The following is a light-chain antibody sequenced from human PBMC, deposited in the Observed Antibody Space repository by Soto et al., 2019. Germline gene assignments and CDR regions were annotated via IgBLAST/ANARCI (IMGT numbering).Light chain of an antibody. J-gene: IGLJ2*01. CDR3: ATWDYSLTGEV. V-gene: IGLV1-51*01. CDR1: SSNIGNNY. Sequence: QSVLTQPPSVSAAPGQQVTISCSGSSSNIGNNYVSWYQQLPGTAPKLLIYDNNKRPSGIPDRFSGSKSGTSGTLDITGLQTGDAADYYCATWDYSLTGEVFGGGTKLTVL. CDR2: DNN.